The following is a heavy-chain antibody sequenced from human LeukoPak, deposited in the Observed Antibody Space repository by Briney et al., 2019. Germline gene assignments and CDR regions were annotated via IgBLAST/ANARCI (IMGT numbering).Heavy chain of an antibody. D-gene: IGHD1-26*01. CDR2: ISLSGVT. Sequence: SGTLSLTCGVSGGSISSTNWWSWVRQPPGQGLEWIGEISLSGVTNYNPSLKSRVTMSLDRSKNHLSLTLTSVTAADTAVYYCSRESGAFSPFGYWGHGTLVTVSS. CDR1: GGSISSTNW. V-gene: IGHV4-4*02. CDR3: SRESGAFSPFGY. J-gene: IGHJ4*01.